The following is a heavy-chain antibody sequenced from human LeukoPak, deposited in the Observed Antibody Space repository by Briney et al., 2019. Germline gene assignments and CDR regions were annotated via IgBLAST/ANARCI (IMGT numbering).Heavy chain of an antibody. V-gene: IGHV3-23*01. CDR3: AKVRESSSSTYYFDS. D-gene: IGHD6-6*01. CDR2: ISGSGGST. CDR1: GFTFSSYA. J-gene: IGHJ4*02. Sequence: PGGSLRLSCAASGFTFSSYAMSWVRQAPGKGLEWVSAISGSGGSTYYADSVKGRFTISRDNSKNTLYLQMNSLRAEDTAVYYCAKVRESSSSTYYFDSWGQGTLVTVSS.